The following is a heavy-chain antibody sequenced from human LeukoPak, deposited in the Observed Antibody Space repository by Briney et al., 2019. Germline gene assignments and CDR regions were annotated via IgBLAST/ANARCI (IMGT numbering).Heavy chain of an antibody. Sequence: GGSLRLSCAASGFTFSSYEMNWVRQAPGRGLEWVSFISSSASIIQYADSVKGQFTISRDNAKNSLYLQMNSLRAEDTAVYYCAREYSSSTGRCFDYWGQGTLVTVSS. J-gene: IGHJ4*02. CDR2: ISSSASII. V-gene: IGHV3-48*03. CDR3: AREYSSSTGRCFDY. D-gene: IGHD6-6*01. CDR1: GFTFSSYE.